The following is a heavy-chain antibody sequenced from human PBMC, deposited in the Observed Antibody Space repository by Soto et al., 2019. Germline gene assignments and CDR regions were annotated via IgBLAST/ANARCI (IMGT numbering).Heavy chain of an antibody. V-gene: IGHV3-23*01. CDR2: ISGTSVTR. Sequence: VRLLESGGGLVQPGGSLRLSCAASGFTFTSSDMGWVRQAPGKGLEWVSTISGTSVTRHYADSVKGRFTISRDNAKNTLYLQMNSLRAEDAAVYYCAKDVQLSFWGQGTLVTVSS. CDR3: AKDVQLSF. D-gene: IGHD5-18*01. CDR1: GFTFTSSD. J-gene: IGHJ1*01.